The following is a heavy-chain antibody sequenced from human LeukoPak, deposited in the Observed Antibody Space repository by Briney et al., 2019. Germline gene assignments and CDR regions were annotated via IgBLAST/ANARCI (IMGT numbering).Heavy chain of an antibody. J-gene: IGHJ4*02. CDR1: GFNFNNFA. V-gene: IGHV3-23*01. CDR3: AKGAEIDH. CDR2: MTGPADTT. Sequence: GGSLRLSSAASGFNFNNFAMSWVRQAPGKGLEWLSAMTGPADTTYYAESVKGRFTISRDYSKSMVFLQMNSLRVEDTAIYYCAKGAEIDHWGQGTLVTVSS.